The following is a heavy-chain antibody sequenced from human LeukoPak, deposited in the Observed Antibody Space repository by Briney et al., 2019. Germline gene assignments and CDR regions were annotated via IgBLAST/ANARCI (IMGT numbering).Heavy chain of an antibody. CDR2: INANSGDT. Sequence: ASVKVSCKASGHTFTGYYMHWVRQAPGQGLEWMGWINANSGDTNYAQKFQGRVTMTRDTSISTAYMELGRLRSDDTAVYYCASRWVTYYYNSSAYHYPTDVFDIWGRGTMVTVSS. CDR1: GHTFTGYY. J-gene: IGHJ3*02. CDR3: ASRWVTYYYNSSAYHYPTDVFDI. V-gene: IGHV1-2*02. D-gene: IGHD3-22*01.